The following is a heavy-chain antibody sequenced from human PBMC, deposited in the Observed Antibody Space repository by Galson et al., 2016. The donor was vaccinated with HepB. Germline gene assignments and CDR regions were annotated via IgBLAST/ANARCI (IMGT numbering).Heavy chain of an antibody. CDR3: AKKIGTGYDTNPLDC. Sequence: SLRLSCAASGFTFSSYGMHWVRQAPGKGLEWVAVISYDGSNKFYADSVKGRFTISRDNSKNTLYLQMNSLRGEDTAVYYCAKKIGTGYDTNPLDCRGQGTLVTVSS. J-gene: IGHJ4*02. CDR1: GFTFSSYG. CDR2: ISYDGSNK. D-gene: IGHD5-12*01. V-gene: IGHV3-30*18.